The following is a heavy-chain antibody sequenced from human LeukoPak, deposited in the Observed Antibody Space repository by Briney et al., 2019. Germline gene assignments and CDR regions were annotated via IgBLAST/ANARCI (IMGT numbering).Heavy chain of an antibody. CDR1: GFTFSSYW. V-gene: IGHV3-7*01. Sequence: GGSLRLSCAASGFTFSSYWMSWVRQAPGKGLEWVTNIKQDGSEKYYVDSVKGRFTISRDNAKNSLYLQMDSLRAEDTAVYYCARDRLHYGEYEKTFDYWGQGTLVTVSS. CDR3: ARDRLHYGEYEKTFDY. D-gene: IGHD4-17*01. J-gene: IGHJ4*02. CDR2: IKQDGSEK.